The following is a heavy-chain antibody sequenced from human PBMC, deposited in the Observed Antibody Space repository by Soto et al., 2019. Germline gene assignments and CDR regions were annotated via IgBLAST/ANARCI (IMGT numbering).Heavy chain of an antibody. CDR1: GGSISSGGYY. D-gene: IGHD3-10*01. CDR3: ARGAGRRGLSSNWFDP. J-gene: IGHJ5*02. Sequence: SETLSLTCTVSGGSISSGGYYWSWIRQHPGKGLEWIGYIYYSGSTYYNPSLKSRVTISVDTSKNQFSLKLSSVTAADTAVYYCARGAGRRGLSSNWFDPWGQGTLVTVSS. CDR2: IYYSGST. V-gene: IGHV4-31*03.